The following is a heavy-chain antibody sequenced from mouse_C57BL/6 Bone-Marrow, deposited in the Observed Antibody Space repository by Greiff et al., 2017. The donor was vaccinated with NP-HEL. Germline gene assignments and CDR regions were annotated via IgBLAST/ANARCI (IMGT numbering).Heavy chain of an antibody. CDR1: GYTFTSYW. J-gene: IGHJ3*01. V-gene: IGHV1-50*01. Sequence: QVQLQQPGAELVKPGASVKLSCKASGYTFTSYWMQWVKQRPGQGLEWIGEIDPSDGYTNYNQKFKGKATLTVDTSSSTAYMQLSSLTSEDAAVYYCARRAEYSIWFAYWGQGTLVTVSA. CDR3: ARRAEYSIWFAY. D-gene: IGHD2-5*01. CDR2: IDPSDGYT.